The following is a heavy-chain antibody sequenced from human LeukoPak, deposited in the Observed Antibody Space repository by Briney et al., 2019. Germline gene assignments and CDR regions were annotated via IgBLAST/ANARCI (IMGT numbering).Heavy chain of an antibody. CDR2: ISSSSSYI. CDR1: GFTFSSYS. J-gene: IGHJ4*02. Sequence: PGGSLRLSCAASGFTFSSYSMNWVCQAPGKGLEWVSSISSSSSYIYYADSVKGRFTISRDNAKNLLYLQMNSLRAEDTAVYYCARAEAYYGAYWGQGTLVTVSS. V-gene: IGHV3-21*01. CDR3: ARAEAYYGAY.